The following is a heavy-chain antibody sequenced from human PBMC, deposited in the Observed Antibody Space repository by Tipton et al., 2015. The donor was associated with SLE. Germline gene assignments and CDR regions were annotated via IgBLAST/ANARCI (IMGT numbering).Heavy chain of an antibody. V-gene: IGHV4-39*07. D-gene: IGHD6-6*01. CDR2: IYYSGST. Sequence: TLSLTCTVSGGSISSSSYYWGWIRQPPGKGLEWIGSIYYSGSTYYNPSLKSRVTISVDTSKNQFSLKLSSVTAEDTALYYCARASSSSEGEPLLLMDFDYWGQGILVIVSS. CDR1: GGSISSSSYY. CDR3: ARASSSSEGEPLLLMDFDY. J-gene: IGHJ4*02.